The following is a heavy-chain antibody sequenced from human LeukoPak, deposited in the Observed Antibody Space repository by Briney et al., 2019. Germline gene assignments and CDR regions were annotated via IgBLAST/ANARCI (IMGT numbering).Heavy chain of an antibody. CDR1: GGSISSYY. D-gene: IGHD6-19*01. J-gene: IGHJ1*01. CDR3: ARRGRAVAVDF. Sequence: PSETLSLTCTVSGGSISSYYWSWIRQPPGKGLEWIGYIFYSGSTNYNPSLKSRVTISVDTSKNQFSLHLTSVTAADTAVYYCARRGRAVAVDFWGQGTLVTVSS. V-gene: IGHV4-59*08. CDR2: IFYSGST.